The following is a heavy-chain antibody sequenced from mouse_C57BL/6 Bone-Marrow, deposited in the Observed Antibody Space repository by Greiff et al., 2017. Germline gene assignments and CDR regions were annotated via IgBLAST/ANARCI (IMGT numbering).Heavy chain of an antibody. CDR2: ISYDGSN. CDR1: GYSITSGYY. V-gene: IGHV3-6*01. D-gene: IGHD1-1*01. CDR3: ALYYGSRFAY. Sequence: EVKLQESGPGLVKPSQSLSLTCSVTGYSITSGYYWNWIRQFPGNKLEWMGYISYDGSNNYNPSLKNRISITRDTSKNQFFLKLNSVTTEDTATYYCALYYGSRFAYWGQGTLVTVSA. J-gene: IGHJ3*01.